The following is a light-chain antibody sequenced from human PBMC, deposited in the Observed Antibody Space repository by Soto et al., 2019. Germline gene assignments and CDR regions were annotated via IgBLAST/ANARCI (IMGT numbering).Light chain of an antibody. V-gene: IGKV3-11*01. J-gene: IGKJ1*01. CDR3: HQRQSWPRT. Sequence: EIVLTQSPVTLSLSPGERATLSCRASQSVSNNYLAWYQQKPGQAPRLLIYGASNRAAGVPARFSGSGSGTDFTLTISDVEPEDFAVYYCHQRQSWPRTFGQGTKVDIK. CDR1: QSVSNNY. CDR2: GAS.